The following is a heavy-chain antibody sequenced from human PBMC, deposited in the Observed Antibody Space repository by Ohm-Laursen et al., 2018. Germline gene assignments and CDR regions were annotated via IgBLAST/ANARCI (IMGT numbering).Heavy chain of an antibody. CDR3: AGRYSSSWYYFDY. CDR2: IKSKAAGETR. J-gene: IGHJ4*02. Sequence: SLRLSCAASGFTVSDAWMSWVRQAPGKGLEYVGRIKSKAAGETREYAEPVKGRFTILRDDSKNTLSLQMNSLRAEDTAVYYCAGRYSSSWYYFDYWGQGTLVTVSS. CDR1: GFTVSDAW. D-gene: IGHD6-13*01. V-gene: IGHV3-15*01.